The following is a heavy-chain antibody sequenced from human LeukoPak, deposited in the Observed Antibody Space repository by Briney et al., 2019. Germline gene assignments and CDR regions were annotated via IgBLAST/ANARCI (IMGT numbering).Heavy chain of an antibody. V-gene: IGHV3-48*01. J-gene: IGHJ6*02. D-gene: IGHD6-6*01. CDR1: GFTFSSYS. Sequence: GGSLRLSCAASGFTFSSYSMNWVRQAPGKGMEWVSYISSSSSTIYYADSAKGRFTISRDNAKNSLYLQMNSLRAEDTAVYYCARDHIAAPTYYYYYYGMDVWGQGTTVTVSS. CDR2: ISSSSSTI. CDR3: ARDHIAAPTYYYYYYGMDV.